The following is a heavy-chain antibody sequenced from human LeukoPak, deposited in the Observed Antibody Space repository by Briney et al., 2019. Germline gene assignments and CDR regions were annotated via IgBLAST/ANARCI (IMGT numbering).Heavy chain of an antibody. CDR3: AKDGAWLRFDD. CDR1: GFTFSSYA. CDR2: IYSVGST. Sequence: GGSLRLSCAASGFTFSSYAMNWVRQAPGKGLEWVSLIYSVGSTYYADSVKGRFTISRDNSKNTLYLQMKNLRAEDTAVYYCAKDGAWLRFDDWGQGILVTVSS. V-gene: IGHV3-23*03. D-gene: IGHD5-12*01. J-gene: IGHJ4*02.